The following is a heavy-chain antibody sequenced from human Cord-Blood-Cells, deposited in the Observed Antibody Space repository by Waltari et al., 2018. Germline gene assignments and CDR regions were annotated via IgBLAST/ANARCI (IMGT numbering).Heavy chain of an antibody. D-gene: IGHD3-22*01. CDR3: AKAPHYYDSSGYYFDY. CDR2: ISYDGSNK. Sequence: QVQLVESGGGVVQPGRSLRLSCAASGFTLRSHGMHLVRQAPGKGLEWVAVISYDGSNKYYADSVKGRFTISRDNSKNTLYLQMNSLRAEDTAVYYCAKAPHYYDSSGYYFDYWGQGTLVTVSS. J-gene: IGHJ4*02. V-gene: IGHV3-30*18. CDR1: GFTLRSHG.